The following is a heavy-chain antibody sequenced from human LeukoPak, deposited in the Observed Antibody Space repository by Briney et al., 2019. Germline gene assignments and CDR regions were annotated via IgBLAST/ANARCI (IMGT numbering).Heavy chain of an antibody. V-gene: IGHV4-39*01. J-gene: IGHJ4*02. Sequence: SETLSLTCTVSGGSISSRSYYWDWIRQPPGKGLEGTGSIYYSGSTYYNPSLKSPVPISVDTSKNPFSLKLSSVTAADTAVYYCARQKHANPSWLDYFDYWGQGTLVTVSS. CDR2: IYYSGST. D-gene: IGHD3-10*01. CDR3: ARQKHANPSWLDYFDY. CDR1: GGSISSRSYY.